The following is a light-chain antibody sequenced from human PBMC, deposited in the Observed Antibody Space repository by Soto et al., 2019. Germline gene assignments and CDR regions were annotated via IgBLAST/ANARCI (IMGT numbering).Light chain of an antibody. Sequence: QAVVTQPASVSGSPGQSITISCTGTSSDVGSYNLVSWYQQYPGKAPKLMIYEVTKRPSGVSDRFSGSKSGNTASLTISGLQAEDEADYYCCSYAGGVIFGGGTKVTV. CDR1: SSDVGSYNL. CDR3: CSYAGGVI. V-gene: IGLV2-23*02. CDR2: EVT. J-gene: IGLJ2*01.